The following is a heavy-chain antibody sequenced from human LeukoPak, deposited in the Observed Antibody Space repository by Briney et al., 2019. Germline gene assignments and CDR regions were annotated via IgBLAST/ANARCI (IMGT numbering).Heavy chain of an antibody. Sequence: PSHTLSLTCTVSGGSIRRGGYYWSWIRQPPGKGLERIGYKYYSGSTYYNPSLKSRVTISVDTSKNQASLKLSSVTAADTAVYYCARDRGTTGDYFDYWGQGTLVTVCS. CDR3: ARDRGTTGDYFDY. J-gene: IGHJ4*02. V-gene: IGHV4-31*03. D-gene: IGHD3-16*01. CDR1: GGSIRRGGYY. CDR2: KYYSGST.